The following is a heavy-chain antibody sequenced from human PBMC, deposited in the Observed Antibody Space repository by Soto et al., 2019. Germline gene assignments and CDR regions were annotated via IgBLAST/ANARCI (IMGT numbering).Heavy chain of an antibody. CDR2: VYYRGRS. CDR1: GGSVSNSNYY. CDR3: AKEETIQLWLRGGAFDI. D-gene: IGHD5-18*01. Sequence: PSETLSLTCTVSGGSVSNSNYYWGWIRQSPGKGLEWIGSVYYRGRSYSKSSVKSRVTISVDTSKNQFSLNLNSVTASDTAVYYCAKEETIQLWLRGGAFDIRGQGTMVTVSS. J-gene: IGHJ3*02. V-gene: IGHV4-39*02.